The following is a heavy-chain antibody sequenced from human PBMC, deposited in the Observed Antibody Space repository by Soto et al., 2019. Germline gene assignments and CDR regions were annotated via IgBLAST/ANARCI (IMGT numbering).Heavy chain of an antibody. CDR3: ARELGFDAVARMDV. Sequence: PGGSLRLSCTASGVTFSSYSMVWVRQAPGKGLEWVSYISSSSSSMYYADSVKGRFSTSRDNAKNSTSLQMNSLRVEDTGVYYCARELGFDAVARMDVWGQGTTVTV. CDR2: ISSSSSSM. J-gene: IGHJ6*02. D-gene: IGHD6-19*01. CDR1: GVTFSSYS. V-gene: IGHV3-48*01.